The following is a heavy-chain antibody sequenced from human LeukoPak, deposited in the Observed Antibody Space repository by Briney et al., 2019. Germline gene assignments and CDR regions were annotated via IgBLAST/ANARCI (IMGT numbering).Heavy chain of an antibody. CDR3: ARDILLWFGEPYNYGMDV. Sequence: GGSLRLSCAASGFTFSSYWMSWVRQAPGKGLEWVANIKQDGSEKYYVDSVKGRFTISRDNAKNSLYLQMNSLRAEDTAVYYCARDILLWFGEPYNYGMDVWGKGTTATVSS. J-gene: IGHJ6*04. CDR2: IKQDGSEK. V-gene: IGHV3-7*03. CDR1: GFTFSSYW. D-gene: IGHD3-10*01.